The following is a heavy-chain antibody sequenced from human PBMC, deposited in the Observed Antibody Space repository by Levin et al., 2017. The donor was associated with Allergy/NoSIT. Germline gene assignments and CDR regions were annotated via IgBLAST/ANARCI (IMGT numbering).Heavy chain of an antibody. CDR1: GGSINTNDYY. D-gene: IGHD3-10*01. CDR2: VYYSGTT. CDR3: ARGLTYFYNSASLGWLDP. V-gene: IGHV4-39*01. J-gene: IGHJ5*01. Sequence: SETLSLTCTVSGGSINTNDYYWAWIRQSPGKGLEWIVSVYYSGTTYYNPSLKSRVTMSVDTSKNQFSLKVTSVTATDTAFYFCARGLTYFYNSASLGWLDPWGQGTLVTVSS.